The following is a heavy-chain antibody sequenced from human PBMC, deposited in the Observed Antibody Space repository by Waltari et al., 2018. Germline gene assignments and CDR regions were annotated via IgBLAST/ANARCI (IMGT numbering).Heavy chain of an antibody. V-gene: IGHV3-53*01. CDR3: ARLYSNSLLGYRMDV. D-gene: IGHD4-4*01. CDR1: GFMVSPNY. CDR2: IYSGGGT. J-gene: IGHJ6*02. Sequence: EVQLVESGGGLIQRGGYLRLSCAASGFMVSPNYRNWVRQAPGKGLEWVSVIYSGGGTYYADSVKGRFTISRDNSKNTLYLQMSSLRAEDTAVYYCARLYSNSLLGYRMDVWGQGTTVTVSS.